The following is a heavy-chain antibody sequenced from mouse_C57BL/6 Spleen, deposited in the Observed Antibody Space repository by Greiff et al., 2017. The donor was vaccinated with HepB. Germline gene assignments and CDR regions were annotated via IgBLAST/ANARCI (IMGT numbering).Heavy chain of an antibody. V-gene: IGHV3-6*01. CDR3: AREELYGNYVDY. CDR1: GYSITSGYY. D-gene: IGHD2-1*01. Sequence: ESGPGLVKPSQSLSLTCSVTGYSITSGYYWNWIRQFPGNKLEWMGYISYDGSNNYNPSLKNRISITRDTSKNQFFLKLNSVTTEDTATYYCAREELYGNYVDYWGQGTTLTVSS. J-gene: IGHJ2*01. CDR2: ISYDGSN.